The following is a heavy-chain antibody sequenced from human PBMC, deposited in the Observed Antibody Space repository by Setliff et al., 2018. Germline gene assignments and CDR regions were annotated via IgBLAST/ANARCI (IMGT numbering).Heavy chain of an antibody. CDR1: GYTFTGYY. Sequence: SVKVSCKASGYTFTGYYMHWVRQAPGQGLEWMGWINPNSGGTNYAQKFQGWATMTRDTSISTAYMELSRLRSDDTAVYYCAREAVHDSGYDGALDYWGQGTLVTVSS. CDR2: INPNSGGT. CDR3: AREAVHDSGYDGALDY. V-gene: IGHV1-2*04. D-gene: IGHD5-12*01. J-gene: IGHJ4*02.